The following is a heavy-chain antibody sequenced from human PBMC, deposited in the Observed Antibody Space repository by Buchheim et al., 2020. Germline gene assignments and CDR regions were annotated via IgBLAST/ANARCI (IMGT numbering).Heavy chain of an antibody. D-gene: IGHD3-22*01. CDR3: ARDVTSQDYYDSSGPYYYYYYGMDV. V-gene: IGHV1-46*01. Sequence: QVQLVQSGAEVKKPGASVKVSCKASGYTFTSYYMHWVRQAPGQGLEWMGIINPSGGSTSYAQKFQGRVTMTRDTSTRTVYMELSSLRSEDTAVYYCARDVTSQDYYDSSGPYYYYYYGMDVWGQGTT. J-gene: IGHJ6*02. CDR1: GYTFTSYY. CDR2: INPSGGST.